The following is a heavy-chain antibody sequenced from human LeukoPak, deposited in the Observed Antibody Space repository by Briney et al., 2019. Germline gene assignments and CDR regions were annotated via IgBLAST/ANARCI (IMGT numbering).Heavy chain of an antibody. CDR1: GFTFSSYA. CDR3: ARVAAPGVYFDY. V-gene: IGHV3-23*01. CDR2: ISGSGGST. D-gene: IGHD2-15*01. J-gene: IGHJ4*02. Sequence: PGGSLRLSCAASGFTFSSYAMSWIRQAPGKGLEWVSAISGSGGSTYYADSVKGRFTISRDNSKNTLYLQMNSLRAEDTAVYYCARVAAPGVYFDYWGRGTLVTVSS.